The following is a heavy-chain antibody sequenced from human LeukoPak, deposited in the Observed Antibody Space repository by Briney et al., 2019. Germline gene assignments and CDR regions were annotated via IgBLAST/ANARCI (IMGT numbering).Heavy chain of an antibody. CDR3: AKGPQLYSGYHPDY. Sequence: QAGGSPRLSCAASGFTFSSDAMTWVRQAPGEGLEWVSTITGSDDTTYYADSVKGRFTISRDYSKNMVHLQLNNLRAEDTAMYYCAKGPQLYSGYHPDYWGQGTLVTVSS. J-gene: IGHJ4*02. CDR1: GFTFSSDA. V-gene: IGHV3-23*01. D-gene: IGHD5-12*01. CDR2: ITGSDDTT.